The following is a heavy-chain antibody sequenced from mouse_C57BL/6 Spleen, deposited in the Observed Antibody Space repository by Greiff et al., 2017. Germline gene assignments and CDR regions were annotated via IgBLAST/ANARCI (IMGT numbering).Heavy chain of an antibody. D-gene: IGHD2-1*01. J-gene: IGHJ2*01. V-gene: IGHV1-69*01. CDR3: ARGGMVTTYYFDY. CDR2: IDPSDSYT. Sequence: QVQLQQPGAELVMPGASVKLSCKASGYTFTSYWMHWVKQRPGQGLEWIGEIDPSDSYTNYNQKFKGKSTLTVDKSSSTAYMQLSSLTSEDSAVYYCARGGMVTTYYFDYWGQGTTLTVSS. CDR1: GYTFTSYW.